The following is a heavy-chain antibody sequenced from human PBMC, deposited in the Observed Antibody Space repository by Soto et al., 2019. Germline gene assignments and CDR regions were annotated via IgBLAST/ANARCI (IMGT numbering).Heavy chain of an antibody. CDR3: ARERRVEMATIRAFDI. CDR2: IIPIFGTA. D-gene: IGHD5-12*01. J-gene: IGHJ3*02. CDR1: GGTFSSYA. V-gene: IGHV1-69*06. Sequence: SVKVSCKASGGTFSSYAISWVRQAPGPGLEWMGGIIPIFGTANYAQKFQGRVTITADKSTSTAYMELSSLRSEDTAVYYCARERRVEMATIRAFDIWGQGTMVTVSS.